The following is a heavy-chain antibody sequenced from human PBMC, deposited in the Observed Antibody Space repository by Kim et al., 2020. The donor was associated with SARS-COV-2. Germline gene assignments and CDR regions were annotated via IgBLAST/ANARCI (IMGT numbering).Heavy chain of an antibody. CDR3: ARVSYSSSWYYFDY. V-gene: IGHV3-30*01. D-gene: IGHD6-13*01. Sequence: ADSVKGRFTISRDNSKNTLYLQMNSLRAEDTAVYYCARVSYSSSWYYFDYWGQGTLVTVS. J-gene: IGHJ4*02.